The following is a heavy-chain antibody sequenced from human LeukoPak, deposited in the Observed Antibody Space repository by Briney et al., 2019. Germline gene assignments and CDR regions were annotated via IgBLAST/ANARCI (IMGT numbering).Heavy chain of an antibody. J-gene: IGHJ5*02. D-gene: IGHD4-23*01. Sequence: GGSLRLSCAASGSTFSRYAMSWVRQAPGRGLEWVGRIKSKTDGGTTDYAAPVKGRFTISRDDSKNTLYLQMNSLKTEDTAVYYCTTDLVLVVTEKPWGQGTLVTVSS. CDR3: TTDLVLVVTEKP. CDR2: IKSKTDGGTT. V-gene: IGHV3-15*01. CDR1: GSTFSRYA.